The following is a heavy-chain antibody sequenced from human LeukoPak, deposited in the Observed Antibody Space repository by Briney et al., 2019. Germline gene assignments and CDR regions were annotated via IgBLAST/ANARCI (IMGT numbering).Heavy chain of an antibody. CDR2: IYTSGST. D-gene: IGHD6-6*01. CDR1: GGSISSYY. CDR3: ARGSSSLSFDY. Sequence: SETLSLTCTVSGGSISSYYCSWIRQPAGKGLEWIGRIYTSGSTNYNPSHKSRVTMSVDTSKNQFSLKLSSVTAADTAVYYCARGSSSLSFDYWGQGTLVTVSS. J-gene: IGHJ4*02. V-gene: IGHV4-4*07.